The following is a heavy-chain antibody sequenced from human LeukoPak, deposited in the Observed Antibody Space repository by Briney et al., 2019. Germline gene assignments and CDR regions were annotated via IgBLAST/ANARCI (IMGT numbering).Heavy chain of an antibody. CDR3: ARDRRTHYDILTGYYTNAFDI. D-gene: IGHD3-9*01. Sequence: GGSLRLSCAASGFTFSSYSMNWVRQAPGKGLEWISYISSSGSTIYYADSVKGRYTISRDNAKNSLYLQMNSLRAEDTAVYYCARDRRTHYDILTGYYTNAFDIWGQGTMVTVSS. J-gene: IGHJ3*02. CDR1: GFTFSSYS. V-gene: IGHV3-48*04. CDR2: ISSSGSTI.